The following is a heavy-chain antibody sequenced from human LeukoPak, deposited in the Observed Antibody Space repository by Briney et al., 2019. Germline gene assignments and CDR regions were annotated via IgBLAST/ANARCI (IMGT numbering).Heavy chain of an antibody. CDR3: ARDLSGVTGYTYGRGIDY. CDR2: IKKDGSEN. Sequence: GGSLRLSCAASGFTFSSYWMSWVRQAPGKGLEWVANIKKDGSENYYVDSVKGRFTISRDNAKTSLYLQMNSLRAEDTAVYYCARDLSGVTGYTYGRGIDYWGQGTLVTVSS. CDR1: GFTFSSYW. D-gene: IGHD5-18*01. J-gene: IGHJ4*02. V-gene: IGHV3-7*01.